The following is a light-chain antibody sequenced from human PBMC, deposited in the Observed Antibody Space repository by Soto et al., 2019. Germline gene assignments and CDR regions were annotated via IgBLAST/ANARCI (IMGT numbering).Light chain of an antibody. V-gene: IGKV3-20*01. J-gene: IGKJ1*01. CDR3: QQYGSSPPT. Sequence: EIVLTQSPGTLSFSPGERATLTCRASQSVSYNCLAWYQQKPGQAPRLLIYGVSSRATGIPDRFSGSGSGTDFTLTINRLEPEDFALYYCQQYGSSPPTFGQGTKVEIK. CDR2: GVS. CDR1: QSVSYNC.